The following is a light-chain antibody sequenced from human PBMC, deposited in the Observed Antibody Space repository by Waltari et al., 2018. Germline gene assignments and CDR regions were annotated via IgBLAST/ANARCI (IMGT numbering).Light chain of an antibody. J-gene: IGKJ1*01. Sequence: DIRMTQSSSSLSAAVGDRVTITCRASQDISHKFAWYQQKPGKVPRLLIYFASTLQSGVPSRFSGSGSGAEFTLTISSLQPEDVATYYCQYGETFGQGTQVEI. CDR3: QYGET. CDR2: FAS. V-gene: IGKV1-27*01. CDR1: QDISHK.